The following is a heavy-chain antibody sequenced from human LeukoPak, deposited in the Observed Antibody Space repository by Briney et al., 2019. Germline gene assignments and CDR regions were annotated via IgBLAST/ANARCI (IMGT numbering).Heavy chain of an antibody. CDR3: ARGHSGYDPFDY. CDR2: IYYSGST. Sequence: ASETLSLTCTVYSSMYNYYWSWIRQPPGKGLEWIGYIYYSGSTNYNPSLKSRVTISVDTSKNQFSLKLSSVAAADTAVYYCARGHSGYDPFDYWGQGTLVTVSS. D-gene: IGHD5-12*01. CDR1: SSMYNYY. V-gene: IGHV4-59*01. J-gene: IGHJ4*02.